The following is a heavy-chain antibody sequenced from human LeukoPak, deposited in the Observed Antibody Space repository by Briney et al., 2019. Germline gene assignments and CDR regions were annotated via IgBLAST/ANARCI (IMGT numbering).Heavy chain of an antibody. CDR2: ISSSSTI. Sequence: GGSLRLSCAASGFTFSSYSMNWVRQAPGKGLEWVSYISSSSTIYYADSVKGRFTISRDNAKNSLYLQMNSLRAEDTAVYYCARGVVVPAVNFDYWGQGTLVTVSS. CDR1: GFTFSSYS. J-gene: IGHJ4*02. D-gene: IGHD2-2*01. CDR3: ARGVVVPAVNFDY. V-gene: IGHV3-48*01.